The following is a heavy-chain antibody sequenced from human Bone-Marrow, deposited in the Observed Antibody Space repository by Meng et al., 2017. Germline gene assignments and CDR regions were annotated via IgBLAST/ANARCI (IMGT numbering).Heavy chain of an antibody. CDR2: ISYDGSNK. D-gene: IGHD1-26*01. V-gene: IGHV3-30-3*02. CDR1: RFTFSSYV. J-gene: IGHJ6*02. CDR3: AKTYWEVYYYYYGMDV. Sequence: GESLRLACAAARFTFSSYVMHWDRQAPGEGLGWVAIISYDGSNKYYADSVKGRFTVSRDNSKHTLYLQMNSLRAEDTAVYYCAKTYWEVYYYYYGMDVWGQGTTVTVSS.